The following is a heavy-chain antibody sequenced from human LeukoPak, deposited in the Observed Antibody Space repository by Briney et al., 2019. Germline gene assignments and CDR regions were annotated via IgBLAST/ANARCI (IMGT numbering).Heavy chain of an antibody. CDR2: LHPNSGGT. CDR3: ARWQEGSGTYYIDY. CDR1: GYIFTGYY. V-gene: IGHV1-2*02. J-gene: IGHJ4*02. D-gene: IGHD3-10*01. Sequence: VKASCKASGYIFTGYYMKWVRQAPGQGLEWMGWLHPNSGGTNYAQKFQGRITLTRDTSISTAYMELSSLTSDDTAVYFCARWQEGSGTYYIDYWGQGTLVTVSS.